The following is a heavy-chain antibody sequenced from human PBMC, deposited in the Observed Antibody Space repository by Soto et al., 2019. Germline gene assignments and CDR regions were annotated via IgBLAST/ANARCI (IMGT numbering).Heavy chain of an antibody. Sequence: SVKVSCKASGFTFTSSAVQWVRQARGQRLEWIGWIVVGSGNTNYAQKFQERVTITRDMSTSTAYMELSSLRSEDTAVYYCAAHLEFPLWGDYGMDVWGQGTTVTVS. D-gene: IGHD5-18*01. CDR2: IVVGSGNT. V-gene: IGHV1-58*01. CDR3: AAHLEFPLWGDYGMDV. CDR1: GFTFTSSA. J-gene: IGHJ6*02.